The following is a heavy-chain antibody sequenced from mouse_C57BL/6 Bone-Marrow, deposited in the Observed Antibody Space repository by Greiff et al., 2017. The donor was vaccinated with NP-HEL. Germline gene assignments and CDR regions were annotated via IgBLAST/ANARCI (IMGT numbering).Heavy chain of an antibody. CDR3: ARVYDYDGGYAMDY. D-gene: IGHD2-4*01. CDR1: GFTFSSYA. V-gene: IGHV5-4*03. Sequence: DVMLVESGGGLVKPGGSLKLSCAASGFTFSSYAMSWVRQTPEKRLEWVATISDGGSYTYYPDNVKGRFTISRDNAKNNLYLQMSHLKSEDTAMYYCARVYDYDGGYAMDYWGQGTSVTVSS. J-gene: IGHJ4*01. CDR2: ISDGGSYT.